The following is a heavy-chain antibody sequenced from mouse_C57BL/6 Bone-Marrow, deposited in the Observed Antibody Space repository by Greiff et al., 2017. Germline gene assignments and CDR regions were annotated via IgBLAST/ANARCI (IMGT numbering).Heavy chain of an antibody. D-gene: IGHD3-3*01. J-gene: IGHJ1*03. V-gene: IGHV5-6*01. Sequence: EVQGVESGGDLVKPGGSLKLSCAASGFTFSSYGMSWVRQTPDKRLEWVATISSGGSYTYYPDSVKGRFTISRDNAKNTLYLQMSSLKSEDTAMYYCARHRRAITPYWYFDVWGTGTTVTVSS. CDR1: GFTFSSYG. CDR3: ARHRRAITPYWYFDV. CDR2: ISSGGSYT.